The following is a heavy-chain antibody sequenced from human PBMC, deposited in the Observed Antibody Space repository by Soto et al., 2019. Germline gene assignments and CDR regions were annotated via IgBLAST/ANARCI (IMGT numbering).Heavy chain of an antibody. CDR3: SNSVVVVVAAGRDHDAFDI. Sequence: GGSLRLSCAASGFTFSSYAMSWVRQAPGKGLEWVSAISGSGGSTYYADSVKGRFTISRDNSKNTLYLQMNSLRAEDTAVYYCSNSVVVVVAAGRDHDAFDIWGQGTMVTVSS. V-gene: IGHV3-23*01. CDR1: GFTFSSYA. D-gene: IGHD2-15*01. J-gene: IGHJ3*02. CDR2: ISGSGGST.